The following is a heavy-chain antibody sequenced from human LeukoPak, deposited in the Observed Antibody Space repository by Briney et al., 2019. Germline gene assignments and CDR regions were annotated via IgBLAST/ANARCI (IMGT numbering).Heavy chain of an antibody. CDR3: ASGLYCSGGSCYPGAFDI. CDR1: GYTFTSYG. CDR2: ISAYNGNT. J-gene: IGHJ3*02. D-gene: IGHD2-15*01. Sequence: VASVKVSCKASGYTFTSYGISWVRQAPGQGLEWMGWISAYNGNTNYVQKLQGRVTMTTDTSTSTAYMELRSLRSDDTAVYYCASGLYCSGGSCYPGAFDIWGQGTMVTVSS. V-gene: IGHV1-18*04.